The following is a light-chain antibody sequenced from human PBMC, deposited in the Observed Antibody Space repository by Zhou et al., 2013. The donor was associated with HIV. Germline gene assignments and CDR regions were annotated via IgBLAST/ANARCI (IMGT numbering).Light chain of an antibody. V-gene: IGKV1-17*01. CDR3: LQHNSFPRT. Sequence: DIQMTQSPSSLSASVGDRVTITCRASQSISNYLNWYQQKPGKAPTLLIYAASNLQSGVPSRFSGSGSGTEFTLTISSLQPEDFATYYCLQHNSFPRTFGQGTKVEIK. CDR2: AAS. CDR1: QSISNY. J-gene: IGKJ1*01.